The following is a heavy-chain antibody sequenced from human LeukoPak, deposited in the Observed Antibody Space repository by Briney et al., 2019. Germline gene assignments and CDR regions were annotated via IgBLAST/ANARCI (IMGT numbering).Heavy chain of an antibody. CDR1: GYTFADYF. CDR2: ISPNSGDT. V-gene: IGHV1-2*02. D-gene: IGHD3-22*01. CDR3: AKIAYSSGLSHY. J-gene: IGHJ4*02. Sequence: ASVKVSCKASGYTFADYFIHWVRQARGQGLEWMGWISPNSGDTNYAQKFQGRVTMTRDTSINTAYMELSSLRSDDTAVYYCAKIAYSSGLSHYWGQGTLVTVSS.